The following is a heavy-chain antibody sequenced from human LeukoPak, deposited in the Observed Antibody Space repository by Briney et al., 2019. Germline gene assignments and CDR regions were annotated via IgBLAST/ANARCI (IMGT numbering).Heavy chain of an antibody. Sequence: GASVKVSCKASGGTFSFGTAGVTWVRQASGQRLEWLGGIIPLLDSPHYAPNFQGRLTITADRFSGVAYMDLSSLRSEDTAVYYCATSGRARWLQFIWFDPWGQGTLVTVSS. CDR3: ATSGRARWLQFIWFDP. CDR2: IIPLLDSP. CDR1: GGTFSFGTAG. J-gene: IGHJ5*02. V-gene: IGHV1-69*10. D-gene: IGHD5-24*01.